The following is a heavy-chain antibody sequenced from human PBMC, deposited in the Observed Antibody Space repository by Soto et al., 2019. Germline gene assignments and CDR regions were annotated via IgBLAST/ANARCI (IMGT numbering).Heavy chain of an antibody. J-gene: IGHJ5*02. CDR2: ISAYNGNT. CDR1: GYTFTIYG. D-gene: IGHD3-22*01. V-gene: IGHV1-18*04. CDR3: ARVWYTYYYDSSGYATNLNWFDP. Sequence: ASVKVSCKASGYTFTIYGISCVGQAPLQWRDGMGWISAYNGNTNYAQKLQGRVTMTTDTSTSTAYMELRSLRSDDTAVYYCARVWYTYYYDSSGYATNLNWFDPWGQGTLVTVSS.